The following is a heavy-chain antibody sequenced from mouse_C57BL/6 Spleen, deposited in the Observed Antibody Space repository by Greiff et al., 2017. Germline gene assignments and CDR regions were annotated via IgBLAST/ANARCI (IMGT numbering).Heavy chain of an antibody. CDR2: INYDGSST. V-gene: IGHV5-16*01. Sequence: EVKLVESEGGLVQPGSSMKLSCTASGFTFSDYYMAWVRQVPEKGLEWVANINYDGSSTYYLDSLKSRFIISRDNAKNSLYLQMSSLKSEDTATYYCARDSSGYDYWGQGTTLTVSS. D-gene: IGHD3-2*02. J-gene: IGHJ2*01. CDR3: ARDSSGYDY. CDR1: GFTFSDYY.